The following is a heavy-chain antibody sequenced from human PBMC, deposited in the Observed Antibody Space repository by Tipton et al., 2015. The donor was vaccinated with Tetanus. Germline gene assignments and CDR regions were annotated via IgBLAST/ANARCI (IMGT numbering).Heavy chain of an antibody. J-gene: IGHJ4*02. CDR1: GYIFNNYW. V-gene: IGHV5-51*01. Sequence: QLVQSGAEVKKPGESPKISCKGSGYIFNNYWIGWVRQKPGKGLEWMGFIYPGDSDTRYSPSFQGQVTISVDKSINTAYLQWSSLKASDTSMFYCARAHCTDGVCNFDFWGQGALVTVAS. D-gene: IGHD2-8*01. CDR3: ARAHCTDGVCNFDF. CDR2: IYPGDSDT.